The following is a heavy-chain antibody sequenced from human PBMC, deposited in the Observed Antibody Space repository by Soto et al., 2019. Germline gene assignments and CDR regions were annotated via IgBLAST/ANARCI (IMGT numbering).Heavy chain of an antibody. J-gene: IGHJ4*02. CDR1: GFTFSRYA. V-gene: IGHV3-23*01. D-gene: IGHD6-6*01. CDR3: AKDQLQYGSSYGLDC. CDR2: VSGSSGGNT. Sequence: EVQLLESGGGLVQPGGSLRLSCAASGFTFSRYAMSWVRQAPGKGLEWVSAVSGSSGGNTYYSDSVKGRFTISGDNSKNTLYLQMNSLRAEDTALYYGAKDQLQYGSSYGLDCWGQGTLVTVSS.